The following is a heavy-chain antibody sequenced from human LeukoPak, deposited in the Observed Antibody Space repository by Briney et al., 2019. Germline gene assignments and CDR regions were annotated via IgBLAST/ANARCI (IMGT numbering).Heavy chain of an antibody. Sequence: GRSLRLSCAASGFTFSSYAMHWVRQAPGKGLEWVAVISYDGSNKYYADSVKGRFTISRDNSKNTLYLQMNSLRAEDTAVYYCARDMSRYCTNGVCHKGHYWGQGTLVTVSS. CDR2: ISYDGSNK. CDR1: GFTFSSYA. J-gene: IGHJ4*02. D-gene: IGHD2-8*01. V-gene: IGHV3-30*04. CDR3: ARDMSRYCTNGVCHKGHY.